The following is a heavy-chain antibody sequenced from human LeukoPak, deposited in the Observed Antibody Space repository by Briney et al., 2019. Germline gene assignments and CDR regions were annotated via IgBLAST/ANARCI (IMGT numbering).Heavy chain of an antibody. V-gene: IGHV1-2*02. CDR3: AREGLGQLNAFDI. CDR2: INPNSGGT. Sequence: ASVKVPCKASGYTFAGYYMHWVRQAPGQGLEWMGWINPNSGGTNYAQKFQGRVTMTRDTSISTAYMELSRLRSDDTAVYYCAREGLGQLNAFDIWGQGTMVTVSS. CDR1: GYTFAGYY. J-gene: IGHJ3*02. D-gene: IGHD2-2*01.